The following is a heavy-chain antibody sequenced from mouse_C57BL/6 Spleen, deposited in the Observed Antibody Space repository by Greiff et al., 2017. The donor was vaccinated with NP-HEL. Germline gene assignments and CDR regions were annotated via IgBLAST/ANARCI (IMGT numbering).Heavy chain of an antibody. CDR3: ARCDYYYGSSRYAMDY. Sequence: VQLQQPGTELVKPGASVKLSCKASGYTFTSYWMHWVKQRPGQGLEWIGNINPSNGGTNYNEKFKSKATLTVDKSSSTAYMQLSSLTSEDSAVYYCARCDYYYGSSRYAMDYWGQGTSVTVSS. CDR2: INPSNGGT. V-gene: IGHV1-53*01. J-gene: IGHJ4*01. CDR1: GYTFTSYW. D-gene: IGHD1-1*01.